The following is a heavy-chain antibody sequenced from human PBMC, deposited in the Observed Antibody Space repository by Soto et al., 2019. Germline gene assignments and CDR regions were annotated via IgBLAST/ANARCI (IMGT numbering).Heavy chain of an antibody. Sequence: EVQLVESGGGLVQPGGSLRLSCAASGFTFSTSWMNWVRQAPGKGLEWGANIKQDGSETHYVDSANGRFTISRDNAKNSLYLQMNSLRAEDTAVYYCARDRGYCTGGTCYSVLDYWGQGVLVTVSS. CDR1: GFTFSTSW. CDR2: IKQDGSET. CDR3: ARDRGYCTGGTCYSVLDY. D-gene: IGHD2-15*01. V-gene: IGHV3-7*01. J-gene: IGHJ4*02.